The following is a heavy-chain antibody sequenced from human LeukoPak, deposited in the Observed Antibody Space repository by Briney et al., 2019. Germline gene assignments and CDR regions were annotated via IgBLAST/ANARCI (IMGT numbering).Heavy chain of an antibody. Sequence: RGSLRLSCAASGFTFSSYSMNWVRQAPGKGLEWVSSISSSSSYIYYADSVKGRFPISRDNAKNSLYLQMNSLRAEDTAVYYCARDHSSSSALDYWGQGTLVTVSS. CDR3: ARDHSSSSALDY. CDR2: ISSSSSYI. V-gene: IGHV3-21*01. CDR1: GFTFSSYS. D-gene: IGHD6-6*01. J-gene: IGHJ4*02.